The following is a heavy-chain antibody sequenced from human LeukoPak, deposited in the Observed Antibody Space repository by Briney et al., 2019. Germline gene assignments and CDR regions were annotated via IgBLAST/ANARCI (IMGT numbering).Heavy chain of an antibody. Sequence: GRSLSLSCAASGFTFDDYAMHWVRQAPGKGLEWVSGISWNSGSIGYEDSVKGLFTISRDNAKNSLYLQMNSLRTEDTALYYCAKGDTAMVYYYMGVWGKGTTVTVSS. V-gene: IGHV3-9*01. D-gene: IGHD5-18*01. J-gene: IGHJ6*03. CDR2: ISWNSGSI. CDR1: GFTFDDYA. CDR3: AKGDTAMVYYYMGV.